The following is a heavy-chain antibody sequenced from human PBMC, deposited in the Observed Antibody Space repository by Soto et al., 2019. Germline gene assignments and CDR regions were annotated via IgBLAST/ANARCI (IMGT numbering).Heavy chain of an antibody. D-gene: IGHD5-18*01. CDR1: GFTFTSYG. CDR2: ISYDGGLQ. J-gene: IGHJ4*02. CDR3: VSDRGYGHASVPYS. V-gene: IGHV3-30*03. Sequence: QAHLVESGGGVVQPGRSLRLSCAASGFTFTSYGMHWVRQAPGTRLEWVAVISYDGGLQHYADSVKGRFTISRDNSKNMVLLQMNSLRAEDTAVYHCVSDRGYGHASVPYSWGQGTLVSVSS.